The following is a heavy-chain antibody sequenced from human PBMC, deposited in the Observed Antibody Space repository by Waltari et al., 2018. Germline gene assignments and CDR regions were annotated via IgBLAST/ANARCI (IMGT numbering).Heavy chain of an antibody. D-gene: IGHD2-21*02. CDR2: ISSSSSYI. J-gene: IGHJ6*02. CDR1: GFTFSSYS. Sequence: EVQLVESGGGLVKPGGSLRLSCAASGFTFSSYSMNWVCQAPGKGLECVSSISSSSSYIYYADSVKGRFTISRDNAKNSLYLQMNSLRAEDTAVYYCARDRDKVYYGMDVWGQGTTVTVSS. CDR3: ARDRDKVYYGMDV. V-gene: IGHV3-21*01.